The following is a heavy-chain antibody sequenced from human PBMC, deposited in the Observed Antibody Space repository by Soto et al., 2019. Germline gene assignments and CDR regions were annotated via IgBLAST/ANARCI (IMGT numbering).Heavy chain of an antibody. V-gene: IGHV3-23*01. CDR1: GFTFRSYA. CDR2: ISGSGIST. J-gene: IGHJ3*02. CDR3: ASGVYFGGAFDI. D-gene: IGHD3-16*01. Sequence: GESLKISCAASGFTFRSYAMSWVRQAPGKGLEWVSGISGSGISTHYADSVKGRFTISRDNAKNTLYLQMNSLRAEDTAVYYCASGVYFGGAFDIWGQGTMVTVSS.